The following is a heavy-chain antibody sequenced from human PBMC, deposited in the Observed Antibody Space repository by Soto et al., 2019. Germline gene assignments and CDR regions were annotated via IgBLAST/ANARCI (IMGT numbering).Heavy chain of an antibody. D-gene: IGHD6-19*01. CDR2: IWYDGSNE. Sequence: QVQLVESGGGVVQPGGSLRLSCAASGFTFSSSGMHRVRQAPGKGLEWVAVIWYDGSNENYADSVKGRFTISRDNSKNTLYLQMNSLRAEDTALYYCARDRRGSGWYDYFDYWGQGTLVTVSS. CDR1: GFTFSSSG. CDR3: ARDRRGSGWYDYFDY. J-gene: IGHJ4*02. V-gene: IGHV3-33*01.